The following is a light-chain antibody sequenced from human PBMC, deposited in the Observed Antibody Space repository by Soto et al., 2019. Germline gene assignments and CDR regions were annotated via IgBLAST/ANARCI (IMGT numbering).Light chain of an antibody. CDR3: CSYAGRSTLV. CDR1: SSDVGSYKF. V-gene: IGLV2-23*01. CDR2: EGS. Sequence: QSALTQPASVSGSPGQSITISCTGTSSDVGSYKFVSWYQQHPGKGPKLMIYEGSKRPSGVSNRFSGSKSGNTASLTISGLQAEDEAEYYCCSYAGRSTLVFGGGTKLTVL. J-gene: IGLJ2*01.